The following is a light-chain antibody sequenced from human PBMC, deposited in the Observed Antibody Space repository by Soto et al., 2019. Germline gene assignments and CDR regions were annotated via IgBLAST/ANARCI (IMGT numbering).Light chain of an antibody. CDR2: GAS. J-gene: IGKJ3*01. CDR3: QQFGSSPS. V-gene: IGKV3-20*01. CDR1: QSVSSSY. Sequence: EIVLTQSPGTLSLFRGERATLSCRASQSVSSSYLAWYRQRPGQAPRLLIYGASIRATGIPDRFSGSGSGTDFTLTISRLEPEDFAVYYCQQFGSSPSFGPGTTVDI.